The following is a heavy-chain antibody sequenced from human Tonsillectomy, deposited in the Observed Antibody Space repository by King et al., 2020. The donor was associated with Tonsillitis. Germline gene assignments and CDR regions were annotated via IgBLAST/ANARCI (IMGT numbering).Heavy chain of an antibody. V-gene: IGHV3-21*01. CDR2: ISAVSTYI. Sequence: GQLVQSGGGLVKPGGSVRLSCAGSGFSFRSYSMSWVRQPPGKGLEWVSYISAVSTYIFYADSVKGRFTISRDNAGNSVYLQMNSLRAEDTAVYYCVRMHYFDTTTFPPPDFWGPGTQVAVSS. CDR3: VRMHYFDTTTFPPPDF. J-gene: IGHJ4*02. CDR1: GFSFRSYS. D-gene: IGHD2/OR15-2a*01.